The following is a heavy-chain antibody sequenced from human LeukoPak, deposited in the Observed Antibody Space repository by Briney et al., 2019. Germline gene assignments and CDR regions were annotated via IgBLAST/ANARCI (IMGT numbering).Heavy chain of an antibody. CDR1: GFSFSSYG. CDR2: IRYDGSNK. V-gene: IGHV3-30*02. Sequence: GGSLRLSCAASGFSFSSYGMYWVRQAPGKGLKWVAFIRYDGSNKYYADSVKGRFAISRDNSKNTLYLQMNSLRAEDTAVYYCARLQWSHYDILTGYPERFDYWGQGTLVTVSS. D-gene: IGHD3-9*01. CDR3: ARLQWSHYDILTGYPERFDY. J-gene: IGHJ4*02.